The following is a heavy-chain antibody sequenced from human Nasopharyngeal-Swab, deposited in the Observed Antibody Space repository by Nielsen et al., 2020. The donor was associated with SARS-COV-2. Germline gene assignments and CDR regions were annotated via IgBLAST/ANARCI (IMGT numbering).Heavy chain of an antibody. J-gene: IGHJ4*02. CDR3: ARVHLVIVPATFDY. Sequence: GGSLRLSCVASGFIFDNYWMSWVRQAPGEGLEWVANIKYDGSEKYYVDSVRGRFTISRDNAKNTVYLQMNSLRAEDTAVYYCARVHLVIVPATFDYWGQGTLVTVSS. V-gene: IGHV3-7*01. D-gene: IGHD2-2*01. CDR2: IKYDGSEK. CDR1: GFIFDNYW.